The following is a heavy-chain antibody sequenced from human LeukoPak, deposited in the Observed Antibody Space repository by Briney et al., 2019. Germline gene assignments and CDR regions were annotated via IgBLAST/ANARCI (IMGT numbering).Heavy chain of an antibody. V-gene: IGHV3-7*01. D-gene: IGHD1-26*01. CDR3: ARVVGAGYFDL. J-gene: IGHJ2*01. CDR1: GFTFSSYW. Sequence: GGSLRLSCAASGFTFSSYWMSWVRQAPGKGLEWVANINQDGSGRYYVDSVKGRFTISRDNAKNSLYLQMDSLRAEDTAVYYCARVVGAGYFDLWGRGTLVTVSS. CDR2: INQDGSGR.